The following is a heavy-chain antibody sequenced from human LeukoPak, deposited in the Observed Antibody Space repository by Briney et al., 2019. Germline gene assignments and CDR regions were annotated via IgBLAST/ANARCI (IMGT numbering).Heavy chain of an antibody. Sequence: GGSLRLSCAASGFTFSSYGVHWVRQAPGKGLEWVAVISYDGSNKYYADSVKGRFTISRDNSKNTLYLQMNSLRAEDTAVYYCAKGVHGDIYDAFDIWGQGTMVTVSS. V-gene: IGHV3-30*18. CDR3: AKGVHGDIYDAFDI. CDR1: GFTFSSYG. CDR2: ISYDGSNK. D-gene: IGHD2-15*01. J-gene: IGHJ3*02.